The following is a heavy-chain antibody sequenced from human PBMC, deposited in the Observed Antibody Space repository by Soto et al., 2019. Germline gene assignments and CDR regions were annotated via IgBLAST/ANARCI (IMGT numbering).Heavy chain of an antibody. D-gene: IGHD6-13*01. J-gene: IGHJ4*02. CDR3: AKSMYSSRVLDY. CDR2: ISGSGFST. V-gene: IGHV3-23*01. Sequence: PGGSLRLSCAASGFTFSSYAMSWVRQAPGKGLEWVSAISGSGFSTDYADAVKGRFTISRDNSKNTLYLQMNSLRAEDTAVYYCAKSMYSSRVLDYCGQGTLVTVSS. CDR1: GFTFSSYA.